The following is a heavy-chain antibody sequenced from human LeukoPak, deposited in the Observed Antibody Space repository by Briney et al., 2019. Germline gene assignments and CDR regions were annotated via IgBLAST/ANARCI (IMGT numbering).Heavy chain of an antibody. CDR2: ISGSGGST. V-gene: IGHV3-23*01. Sequence: GGSLRLSCAASGFTFSSYAMSWVRQAPGKGLEWVSAISGSGGSTYYADYVKGRFTISRDNSKNTLYLQMNSLRAEDTAVYYCARGIAAAGMGNWFDPWGQGTLVTVSS. CDR3: ARGIAAAGMGNWFDP. D-gene: IGHD6-13*01. J-gene: IGHJ5*02. CDR1: GFTFSSYA.